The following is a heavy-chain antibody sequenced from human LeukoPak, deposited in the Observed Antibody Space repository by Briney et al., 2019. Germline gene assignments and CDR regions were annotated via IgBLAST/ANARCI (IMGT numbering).Heavy chain of an antibody. CDR1: GYSFTSYW. CDR2: IYPGDSDT. CDR3: ARLARYCGGGSCYFTY. J-gene: IGHJ4*02. Sequence: GESLKISCKGSGYSFTSYWIGWVRQMPGKGLEWMGIIYPGDSDTRYSPSFQGQVAFSADKSISTAYLQWSSLKAPDTAMYYCARLARYCGGGSCYFTYWGQGTLVTVSS. V-gene: IGHV5-51*01. D-gene: IGHD2-15*01.